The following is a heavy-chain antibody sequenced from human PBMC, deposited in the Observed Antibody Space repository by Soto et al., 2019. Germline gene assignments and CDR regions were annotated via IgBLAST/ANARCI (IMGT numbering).Heavy chain of an antibody. J-gene: IGHJ5*02. CDR1: AYSFTTYH. V-gene: IGHV1-46*01. Sequence: ASVKVSCKASAYSFTTYHIHWVRQAPGRGLEWMGLINPDAGATNYAQRFQGRLRLTRDTSTSTVYMELRSLRFDDTAVYYCARGDIVLVPASEGNWFDPWGQRTFVTLSS. CDR2: INPDAGAT. D-gene: IGHD2-2*01. CDR3: ARGDIVLVPASEGNWFDP.